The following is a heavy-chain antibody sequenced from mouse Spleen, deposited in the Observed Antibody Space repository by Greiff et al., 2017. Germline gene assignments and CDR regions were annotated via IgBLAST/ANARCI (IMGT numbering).Heavy chain of an antibody. D-gene: IGHD3-2*02. J-gene: IGHJ2*01. CDR3: ARGTAQATPFDY. CDR2: IYPGDGDT. V-gene: IGHV1-82*01. Sequence: VKLQESGPELVKPGASVKISCKASGYAFSSSWMNWVKQRPGKGLEWIGRIYPGDGDTNYNGKFKGKATLTADKSSSTAYMQLSSLTSEDSAVYFCARGTAQATPFDYWGQGTTLTVSS. CDR1: GYAFSSSW.